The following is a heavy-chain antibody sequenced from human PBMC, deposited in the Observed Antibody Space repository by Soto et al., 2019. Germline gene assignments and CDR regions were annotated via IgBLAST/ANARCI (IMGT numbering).Heavy chain of an antibody. V-gene: IGHV3-33*01. CDR2: IWYDGSNK. J-gene: IGHJ4*02. Sequence: RRLSFAASVFTFSSYGMHWVRQAPGKGLEWVAVIWYDGSNKYYADSVKGRFTISRDNSKKTLYLQMNRLRAEATAVYYCAREIAVAGNFDYWGQGTMVTVYS. CDR3: AREIAVAGNFDY. D-gene: IGHD6-19*01. CDR1: VFTFSSYG.